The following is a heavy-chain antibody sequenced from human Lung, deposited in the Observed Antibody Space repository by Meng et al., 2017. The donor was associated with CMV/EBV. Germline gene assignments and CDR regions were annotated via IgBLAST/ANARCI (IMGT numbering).Heavy chain of an antibody. J-gene: IGHJ3*02. CDR3: ARDCSSTSCLDAFDI. D-gene: IGHD2-2*01. Sequence: LXCTVSGGSISSYYWSWIRQPPGKGLEWIGYIYYSGSTNYNPSLKSRVTISVDTSKNQFSLKLSSVTAADTAVYYCARDCSSTSCLDAFDIWGQGTXVT. V-gene: IGHV4-59*01. CDR2: IYYSGST. CDR1: GGSISSYY.